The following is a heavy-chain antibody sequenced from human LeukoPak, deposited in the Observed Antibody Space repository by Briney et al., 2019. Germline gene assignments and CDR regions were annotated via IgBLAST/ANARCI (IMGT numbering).Heavy chain of an antibody. J-gene: IGHJ4*02. CDR1: GFTFSSYA. D-gene: IGHD1-14*01. V-gene: IGHV3-23*01. Sequence: GGSGRLFCAASGFTFSSYAMSWVRQAPGKGLEWVSAISGSGGSTYYADSVKGRFTISRDNAKNTLYLQMNSLRDEDTAVYYCAPPPITATGNWGQGTLVTVSS. CDR2: ISGSGGST. CDR3: APPPITATGN.